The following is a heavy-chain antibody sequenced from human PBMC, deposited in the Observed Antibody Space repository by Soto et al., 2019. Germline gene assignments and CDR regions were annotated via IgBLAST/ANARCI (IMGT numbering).Heavy chain of an antibody. CDR1: GFTVSDFA. Sequence: DVHLSQSGGGLVQPGGSLSLSCAASGFTVSDFAMSWVRQAPGKGLEWVATISRSGDRTFYADSVRGRLIGSRDNSKDALFLQLTNLRGDDSALYYCARPFPDRTYYYSGMDVWGQGTTVTVSS. J-gene: IGHJ6*02. CDR2: ISRSGDRT. V-gene: IGHV3-23*01. CDR3: ARPFPDRTYYYSGMDV. D-gene: IGHD3-10*01.